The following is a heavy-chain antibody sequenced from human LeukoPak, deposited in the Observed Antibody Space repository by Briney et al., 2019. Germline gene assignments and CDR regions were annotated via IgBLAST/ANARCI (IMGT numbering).Heavy chain of an antibody. CDR3: AKDGLAVAAIRYYFDY. CDR2: IRYDGSNK. Sequence: PGGSLRLSCAASGFTFSSYGMHWVRQAPGKGLDWVAFIRYDGSNKYYADSVKGRFTISRDNSKNTLYLQMNSLRAEDTAVYYCAKDGLAVAAIRYYFDYWGQGTLVTVSS. D-gene: IGHD6-19*01. V-gene: IGHV3-30*02. CDR1: GFTFSSYG. J-gene: IGHJ4*02.